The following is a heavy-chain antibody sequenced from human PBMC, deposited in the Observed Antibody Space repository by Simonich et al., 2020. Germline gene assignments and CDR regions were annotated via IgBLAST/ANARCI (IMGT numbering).Heavy chain of an antibody. CDR3: VRNRLDY. Sequence: EVQLVESGGGLVQPGGSLRLSCAASGFTFSSYWMHWVRQAPGKGVVWGVRINRYGRSTSYADSVKGRFTTSRDNAKNTLYLQMNSLRAEDTAVYYCVRNRLDYWGQGTLVTVSS. J-gene: IGHJ4*02. CDR2: INRYGRST. V-gene: IGHV3-74*01. CDR1: GFTFSSYW.